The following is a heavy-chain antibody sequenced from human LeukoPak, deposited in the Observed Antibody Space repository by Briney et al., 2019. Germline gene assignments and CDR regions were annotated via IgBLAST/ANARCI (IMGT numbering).Heavy chain of an antibody. D-gene: IGHD3-9*01. CDR2: INPNSGGT. V-gene: IGHV1-2*02. Sequence: ASVKVSCKASGYTFTGYYMHWVRQAPGQGLEWMGWINPNSGGTNYAQKFQGRVTMTRDTSISTAYMELSRLRSDDTAVYYCARWYYDILTGLDYWGQGTLVTVSS. CDR3: ARWYYDILTGLDY. CDR1: GYTFTGYY. J-gene: IGHJ4*02.